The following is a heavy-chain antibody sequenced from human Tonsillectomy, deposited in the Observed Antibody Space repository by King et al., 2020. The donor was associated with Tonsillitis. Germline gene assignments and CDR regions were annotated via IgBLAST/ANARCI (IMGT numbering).Heavy chain of an antibody. D-gene: IGHD6-13*01. J-gene: IGHJ4*02. CDR2: IDPSDSYT. CDR3: ARAQSTYSSSSEGY. CDR1: GYSFTSYW. Sequence: VQLVESGPEVKKPGESLRISCWGSGYSFTSYWITWVRQMPGKGLEWMGRIDPSDSYTNYSPSFQGHVTISVDRSMTTAYLQWSSLQASDTAIYYCARAQSTYSSSSEGYWGQGTLVTVSS. V-gene: IGHV5-10-1*03.